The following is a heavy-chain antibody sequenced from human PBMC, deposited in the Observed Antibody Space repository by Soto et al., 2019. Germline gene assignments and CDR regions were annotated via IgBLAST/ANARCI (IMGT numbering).Heavy chain of an antibody. V-gene: IGHV3-11*06. CDR1: GFTFSDHY. Sequence: PGGSLRLSCAASGFTFSDHYMSWIRQAPGKGLEWISYINPSGTNTDYANSVKGRFTISRDNAENSLYLQMNSLRVEDTALYYCARGHHSLDVWGQEATVTVSS. J-gene: IGHJ6*02. CDR2: INPSGTNT. CDR3: ARGHHSLDV. D-gene: IGHD5-18*01.